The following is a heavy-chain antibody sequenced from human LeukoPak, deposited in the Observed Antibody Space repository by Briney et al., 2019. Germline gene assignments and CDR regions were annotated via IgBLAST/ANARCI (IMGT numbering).Heavy chain of an antibody. CDR3: AKDWGSGYSGYVGVDY. J-gene: IGHJ4*02. Sequence: GGSLRLSCVVSGFTFEDYAMHWVRQAPGKGLEWVSGIFRDSHTIGYADSAKGRFTISRDNAKNSLYLQMNSLRAEDTALYYCAKDWGSGYSGYVGVDYWGQGTLVTVSS. CDR2: IFRDSHTI. D-gene: IGHD5-12*01. V-gene: IGHV3-9*01. CDR1: GFTFEDYA.